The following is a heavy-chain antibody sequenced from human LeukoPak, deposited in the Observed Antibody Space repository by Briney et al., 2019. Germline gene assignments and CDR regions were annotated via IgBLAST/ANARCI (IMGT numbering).Heavy chain of an antibody. CDR3: ARAPPRVTAAGYDY. V-gene: IGHV1-18*01. J-gene: IGHJ4*02. Sequence: ASVKASCKTSGYTFTNSGITWVRQAPGQGLEWVVWISANNGETNYAQKVQGRVTVTTDTSTSTAYMELRSLRSDDTAVYYCARAPPRVTAAGYDYWGQGTLVTVSS. D-gene: IGHD6-13*01. CDR1: GYTFTNSG. CDR2: ISANNGET.